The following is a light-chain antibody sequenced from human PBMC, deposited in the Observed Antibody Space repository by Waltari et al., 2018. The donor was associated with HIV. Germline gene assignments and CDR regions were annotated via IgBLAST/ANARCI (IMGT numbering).Light chain of an antibody. J-gene: IGLJ3*02. CDR3: CSYAGSTTNWV. V-gene: IGLV2-23*02. CDR2: EVD. CDR1: TSDVGTYAL. Sequence: QSALTQPASVSGSPGQSITISCTGTTSDVGTYALVSWYHHHPGKAPKLVFYEVDKRPSGVSNRFAGSKSGNTASLTISGLQSEDGADYYCCSYAGSTTNWVFGGGTKLTVL.